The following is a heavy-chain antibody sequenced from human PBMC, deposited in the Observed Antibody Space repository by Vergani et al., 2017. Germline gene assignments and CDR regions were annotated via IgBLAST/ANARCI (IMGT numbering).Heavy chain of an antibody. V-gene: IGHV4-59*11. CDR3: ARDRIGVRGPYAFDI. J-gene: IGHJ3*02. CDR1: GGSISSHY. Sequence: QVQLQESGPGLVKPSETLSLTCTVSGGSISSHYWSWIRQPPGKGLEWIGYIYYSGSTNYNPSLKSRVTISVDTSKTQFSLKLSSVTAADTAVYYCARDRIGVRGPYAFDIWGQGTMVTVSS. D-gene: IGHD3-10*01. CDR2: IYYSGST.